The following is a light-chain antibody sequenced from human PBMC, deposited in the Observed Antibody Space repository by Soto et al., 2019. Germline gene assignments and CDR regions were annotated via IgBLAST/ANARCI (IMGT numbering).Light chain of an antibody. CDR2: AAS. CDR1: QDISNY. Sequence: DIQMTQSPSSLSASVGDRVTITCRATQDISNYLAWYQQKPGKVPNLLIYAASTLQSGVPSRFSGSGSGTDFTLTISSLQPEDVATYYCQKSDSAPPWTFGQGTKVEI. V-gene: IGKV1-27*01. J-gene: IGKJ1*01. CDR3: QKSDSAPPWT.